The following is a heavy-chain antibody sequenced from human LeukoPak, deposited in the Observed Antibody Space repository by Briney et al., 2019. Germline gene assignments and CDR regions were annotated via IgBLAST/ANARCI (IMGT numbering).Heavy chain of an antibody. CDR2: ITGDSNFI. CDR1: GFTFNIYS. CDR3: ARNLREFTSGSYDGGPDY. J-gene: IGHJ4*02. D-gene: IGHD6-19*01. V-gene: IGHV3-21*01. Sequence: GGSLRLSCSASGFTFNIYSMNWVRQALGKGLQWVASITGDSNFIRYSDSVKGRFTISRDNAKDSLYLQMDSLRAEDTAVYYCARNLREFTSGSYDGGPDYWGQGSLVTVSS.